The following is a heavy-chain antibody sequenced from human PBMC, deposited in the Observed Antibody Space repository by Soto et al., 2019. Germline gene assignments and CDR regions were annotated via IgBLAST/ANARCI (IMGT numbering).Heavy chain of an antibody. CDR3: AKDLDTAMVSYYYYGMDV. CDR2: ISYDGSNK. Sequence: GGSLRLSCTASGFTFSSDGMHWVRQAPGKGLEWVAVISYDGSNKYYADSVKGRFTISRDNSKNTLYLQMNSLRAEDTAVYYCAKDLDTAMVSYYYYGMDVWGQGTTVTVSS. D-gene: IGHD5-18*01. CDR1: GFTFSSDG. V-gene: IGHV3-30*18. J-gene: IGHJ6*02.